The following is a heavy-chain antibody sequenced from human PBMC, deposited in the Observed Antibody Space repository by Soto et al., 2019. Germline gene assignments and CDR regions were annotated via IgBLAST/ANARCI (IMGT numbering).Heavy chain of an antibody. Sequence: PSETLSLTCAVSGGSISNTDWWRWVRQPPGKGLEWIGEIYHSGTTNCDPSLKRRATISLDKSKSLFSLTLTSLTAADTAAYYSPITGAGDFAYWGQGTLRTVS. D-gene: IGHD1-26*01. CDR2: IYHSGTT. CDR1: GGSISNTDW. V-gene: IGHV4-4*02. CDR3: PITGAGDFAY. J-gene: IGHJ4*02.